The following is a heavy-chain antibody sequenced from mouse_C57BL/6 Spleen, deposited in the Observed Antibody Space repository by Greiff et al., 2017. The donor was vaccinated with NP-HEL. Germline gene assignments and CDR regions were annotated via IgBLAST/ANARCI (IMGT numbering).Heavy chain of an antibody. CDR2: IYPSDSET. Sequence: VQLQQSGAELVRPGSSVKLSCKASGYTFTSYWMDWVKQRPGQGLEWIGNIYPSDSETHYNQKFKDKATLTVDKSSSTAYMQLSSLTSEDSAVYYCARSGYYYFDYWSQGTTLTVSS. CDR1: GYTFTSYW. D-gene: IGHD2-3*01. J-gene: IGHJ2*01. V-gene: IGHV1-61*01. CDR3: ARSGYYYFDY.